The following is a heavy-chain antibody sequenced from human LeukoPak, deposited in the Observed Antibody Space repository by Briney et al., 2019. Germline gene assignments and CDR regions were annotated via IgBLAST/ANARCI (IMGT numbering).Heavy chain of an antibody. CDR2: IYTSGST. V-gene: IGHV4-4*07. CDR1: GGSISSYY. Sequence: PSETLSLTCTVSGGSISSYYWSWIRQPAGKGLEWIGRIYTSGSTNYHPSLKSRVTMSVDTSKNQFSLKLSSVTAADTAVYYCARVGVPADPYYYYYMDVWGKGTTVTVSS. CDR3: ARVGVPADPYYYYYMDV. D-gene: IGHD2-2*01. J-gene: IGHJ6*03.